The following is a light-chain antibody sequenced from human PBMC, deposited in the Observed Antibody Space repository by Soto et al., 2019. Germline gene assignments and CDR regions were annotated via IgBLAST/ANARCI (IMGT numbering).Light chain of an antibody. CDR2: AAS. V-gene: IGKV3-20*01. J-gene: IGKJ3*01. CDR1: QIVTINS. CDR3: QQYGDSPFT. Sequence: EVVLTQSPGTLSLSPGERATLSCRASQIVTINSLAWYQQKPGQPPRLLIYAASTRASAIPDRFSGSGSGTDITLTINRLQPEDFALYFCQQYGDSPFTFGPGTRVDLK.